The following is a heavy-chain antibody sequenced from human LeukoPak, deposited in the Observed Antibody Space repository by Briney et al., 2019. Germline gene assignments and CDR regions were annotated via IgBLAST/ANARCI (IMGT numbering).Heavy chain of an antibody. CDR1: GFTFSDYY. CDR2: ISSSGSTI. V-gene: IGHV3-11*04. CDR3: ARCSGVVVPAAIYYYYYMDV. J-gene: IGHJ6*03. D-gene: IGHD2-2*02. Sequence: PGGSLRLSCAASGFTFSDYYMSWIRQAPGKGLEWVSYISSSGSTIYYADSVKGRFTISRDNAKNSLYLQMNSLRAEDTAVYYCARCSGVVVPAAIYYYYYMDVWGKGTTVTVSS.